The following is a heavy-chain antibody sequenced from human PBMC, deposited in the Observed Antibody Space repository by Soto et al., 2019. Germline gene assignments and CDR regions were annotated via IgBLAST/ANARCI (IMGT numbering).Heavy chain of an antibody. V-gene: IGHV3-48*02. Sequence: GGSLRLSCAASGFTFSSYSMNWVRQAPGKGLEWVSYISSSSSTIYYADSVKGRFTISRDNAKNSLYLQMNSLRDEDTAVYYCARDPTESYYDFWSGFDYWGQGTLVTVSS. J-gene: IGHJ4*02. CDR2: ISSSSSTI. CDR3: ARDPTESYYDFWSGFDY. CDR1: GFTFSSYS. D-gene: IGHD3-3*01.